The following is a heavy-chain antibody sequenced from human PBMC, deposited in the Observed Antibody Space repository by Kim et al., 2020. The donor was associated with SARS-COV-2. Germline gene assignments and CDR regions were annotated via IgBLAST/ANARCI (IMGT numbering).Heavy chain of an antibody. D-gene: IGHD2-2*01. CDR2: T. Sequence: TYTAYTVKGRFTITRDNSKNTLYLQMNSLRAEDTAVYYCAKLGPASWVFYWGQGTLVTFSS. CDR3: AKLGPASWVFY. J-gene: IGHJ4*02. V-gene: IGHV3-23*01.